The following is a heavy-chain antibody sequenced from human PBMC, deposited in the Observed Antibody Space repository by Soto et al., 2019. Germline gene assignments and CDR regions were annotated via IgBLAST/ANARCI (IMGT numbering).Heavy chain of an antibody. CDR2: DK. CDR3: ARHPVSGSYAYYYGMDV. Sequence: DKDYVDSVKGRFTISRDNAKNSLYLQMNSLRAEDTAVYYCARHPVSGSYAYYYGMDVWGQGTTVTVSS. J-gene: IGHJ6*02. V-gene: IGHV3-7*01. D-gene: IGHD1-26*01.